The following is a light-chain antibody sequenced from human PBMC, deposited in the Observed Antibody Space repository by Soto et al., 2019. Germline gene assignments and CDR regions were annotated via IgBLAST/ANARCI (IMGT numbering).Light chain of an antibody. CDR2: AAS. CDR1: QTITTY. J-gene: IGKJ4*01. Sequence: DIQMTQSPPSLSASIGDTVTITCRASQTITTYLNWFQQKPGKAPKLLIGAASTLQSGVPSRFSGSGSGTDFTLTISSLQPEDSATYFCRQNFSPLLTFGGGTKLEIK. V-gene: IGKV1-39*01. CDR3: RQNFSPLLT.